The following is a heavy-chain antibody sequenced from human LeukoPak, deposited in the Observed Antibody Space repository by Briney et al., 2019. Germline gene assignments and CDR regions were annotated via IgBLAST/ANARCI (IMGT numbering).Heavy chain of an antibody. Sequence: GGSLRLSCAASVFTFISYSMHWARHAPGKGLEWVAVISYDGSSKYYADSVKGRFTISRDNSINALYLQMNSLRLDDTAVYYCVGEIGPRSFDYWGQGTLVTVSS. CDR1: VFTFISYS. V-gene: IGHV3-30-3*02. J-gene: IGHJ4*02. D-gene: IGHD3-16*01. CDR2: ISYDGSSK. CDR3: VGEIGPRSFDY.